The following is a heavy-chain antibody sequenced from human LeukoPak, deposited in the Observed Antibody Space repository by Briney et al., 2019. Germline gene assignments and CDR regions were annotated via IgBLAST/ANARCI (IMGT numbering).Heavy chain of an antibody. CDR2: IYYSGST. D-gene: IGHD6-6*01. Sequence: PSETLSLTCTDSGGSISSYYWSWIRQPPGKGLEWIGYIYYSGSTNYNPSLKRRVTISVDTSKNQFSLKLSSVTAADTAVYYCARERIPYSSSPGAFDIWGQGTMVTVPS. CDR3: ARERIPYSSSPGAFDI. CDR1: GGSISSYY. V-gene: IGHV4-59*01. J-gene: IGHJ3*02.